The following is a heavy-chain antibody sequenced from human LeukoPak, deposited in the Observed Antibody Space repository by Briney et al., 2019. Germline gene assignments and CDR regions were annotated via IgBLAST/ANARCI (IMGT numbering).Heavy chain of an antibody. CDR2: IYYSGST. V-gene: IGHV4-39*07. CDR3: ARDWVGATDY. Sequence: PSETLSLTCTVSGGSISSSSYYWGWIRQPPGKGLEWIGSIYYSGSTYYNPSLKSRVTISVDRSKNQFSLKLSSVTAADTAVYYCARDWVGATDYWGQGTLVTVSS. CDR1: GGSISSSSYY. J-gene: IGHJ4*02. D-gene: IGHD1-26*01.